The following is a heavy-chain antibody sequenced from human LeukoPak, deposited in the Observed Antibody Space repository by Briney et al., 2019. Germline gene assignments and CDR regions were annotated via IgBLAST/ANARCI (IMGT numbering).Heavy chain of an antibody. J-gene: IGHJ6*02. CDR3: ARDRPNYYDSSGYYSYYYGMDV. CDR2: ISAYNGNT. V-gene: IGHV1-18*01. Sequence: ASVKVSCKASGYTFTSYGISWVRQAPGQGLEWMGWISAYNGNTNYAQKLQGRVTMTTDTSTSTAYMELRSLRSDDTAVYYCARDRPNYYDSSGYYSYYYGMDVWGQGITVTVSS. CDR1: GYTFTSYG. D-gene: IGHD3-22*01.